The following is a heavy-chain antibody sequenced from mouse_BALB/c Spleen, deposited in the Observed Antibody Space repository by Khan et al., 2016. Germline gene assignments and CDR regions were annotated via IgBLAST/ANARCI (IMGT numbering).Heavy chain of an antibody. V-gene: IGHV9-2-1*01. CDR3: AREVRRYFDV. J-gene: IGHJ1*01. CDR1: GYTFTDYS. D-gene: IGHD1-2*01. CDR2: INTETGEP. Sequence: QIQLVQSGPELKKPGETVKISCKASGYTFTDYSMHWVKQAPGKGLKWMGWINTETGEPPYVDDFKGRFAFSLATSASTAHLQINNLKNEDTATYFCAREVRRYFDVWGAGTTVTVSA.